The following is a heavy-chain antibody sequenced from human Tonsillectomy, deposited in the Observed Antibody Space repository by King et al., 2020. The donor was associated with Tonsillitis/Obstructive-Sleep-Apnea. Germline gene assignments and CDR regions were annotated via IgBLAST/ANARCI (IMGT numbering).Heavy chain of an antibody. CDR1: GGSISSYY. CDR2: IYYSGST. Sequence: QLQESGPGLVKPSETLSLTCTVSGGSISSYYWSWIRQPPGKGLEWIGYIYYSGSTNYNPSLKSRVTISVDTSKNQFSLKLSSVTAADTAVYYCAWGAAASSYYMDVWGTGTTVTVSS. V-gene: IGHV4-59*08. J-gene: IGHJ6*03. D-gene: IGHD2-2*01. CDR3: AWGAAASSYYMDV.